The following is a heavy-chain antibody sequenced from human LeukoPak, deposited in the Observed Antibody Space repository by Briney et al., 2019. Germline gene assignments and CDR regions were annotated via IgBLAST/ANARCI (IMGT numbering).Heavy chain of an antibody. V-gene: IGHV1-46*01. D-gene: IGHD3-9*01. J-gene: IGHJ4*02. CDR2: INPSGGST. Sequence: GASVKVSCKASGYTFTSYYMHLVRQAPGQGLEWMGIINPSGGSTSYAQKFQGRVTMTRDTYTSTVYMEVSSLRSEDTAVYYCARADYDILTGYYPFSYWGQGTLVTVSS. CDR3: ARADYDILTGYYPFSY. CDR1: GYTFTSYY.